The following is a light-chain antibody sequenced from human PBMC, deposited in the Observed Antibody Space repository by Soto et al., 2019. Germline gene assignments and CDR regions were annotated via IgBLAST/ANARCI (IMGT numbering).Light chain of an antibody. CDR2: AAS. V-gene: IGKV1-8*01. CDR3: QQYYSYPPT. J-gene: IGKJ2*01. CDR1: QGISSY. Sequence: AIRMTQSPSSFSASTGDRVTITCRASQGISSYLAWYQQKPGKAPKLLIYAASTLQSGVPSRFSRSGSGTDFTLPISCLQSEDFATYYCQQYYSYPPTFGQGTKLEIK.